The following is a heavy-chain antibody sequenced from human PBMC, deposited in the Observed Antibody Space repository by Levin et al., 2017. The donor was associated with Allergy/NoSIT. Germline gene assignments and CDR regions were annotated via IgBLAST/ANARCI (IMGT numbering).Heavy chain of an antibody. J-gene: IGHJ3*02. CDR1: GFTFSSYG. Sequence: GGSLRLSCAASGFTFSSYGMHWVRQAPGKGLEWVAVISYDGSNKYYADSVKGRFTISRDNSKNTLYLQMNSLRAEDTAVYYCAKVELGRGAAGAFDIWGQGTMVTVSS. CDR2: ISYDGSNK. CDR3: AKVELGRGAAGAFDI. V-gene: IGHV3-30*18. D-gene: IGHD3-16*01.